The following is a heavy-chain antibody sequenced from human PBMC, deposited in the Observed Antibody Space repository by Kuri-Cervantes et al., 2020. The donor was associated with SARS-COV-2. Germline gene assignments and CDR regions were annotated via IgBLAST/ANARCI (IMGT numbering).Heavy chain of an antibody. Sequence: GGSLRLSCTAFGFTFGDYAMSWVRQAPGKGLEWVGFIRSKAYGGTTEYAASVKGRFTISRDDSKSIAYLQMNSLKTEDTAVYYCTRYDFWSGYYMDVWGKGTTVTVSS. CDR1: GFTFGDYA. CDR3: TRYDFWSGYYMDV. J-gene: IGHJ6*03. CDR2: IRSKAYGGTT. D-gene: IGHD3-3*01. V-gene: IGHV3-49*04.